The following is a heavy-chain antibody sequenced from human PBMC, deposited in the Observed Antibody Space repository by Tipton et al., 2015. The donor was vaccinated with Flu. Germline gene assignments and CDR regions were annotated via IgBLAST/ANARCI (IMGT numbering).Heavy chain of an antibody. Sequence: GLVKPSETLSLTCTVSGGSISSYYWHWIRQSPGKGLEWIGYVHYNGDTIYNSALRSRVTISVDTSKNQFSLKLHSVTATDTAVYYCARALNSGREYTFDIWGRGTVVTVSS. J-gene: IGHJ3*02. CDR3: ARALNSGREYTFDI. CDR2: VHYNGDT. D-gene: IGHD1-26*01. V-gene: IGHV4-59*08. CDR1: GGSISSYY.